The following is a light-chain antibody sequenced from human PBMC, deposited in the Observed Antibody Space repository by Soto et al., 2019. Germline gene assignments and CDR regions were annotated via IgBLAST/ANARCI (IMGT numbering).Light chain of an antibody. V-gene: IGKV3-15*01. J-gene: IGKJ5*01. CDR2: GAS. CDR3: QQYNTWPPIT. Sequence: EIVMTQSPATLSVSPGERATLSCRASQSVSSNLAWYQQKPGQAPRLLIYGASLMATGIPARFSGSGSWTEFPLTISSLQSEDFAVYDCQQYNTWPPITFGQGTRLEI. CDR1: QSVSSN.